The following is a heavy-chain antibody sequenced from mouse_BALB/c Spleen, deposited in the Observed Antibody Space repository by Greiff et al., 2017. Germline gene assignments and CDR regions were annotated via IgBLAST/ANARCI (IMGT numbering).Heavy chain of an antibody. CDR3: APHYGPYCFDY. Sequence: VQLKQSGPELVKPGASVKMSCKASGYTFTSYVMHWVKQKPGQGLEWIGYINPYNDGTKYNEKFKGKATLTSDKSSSTAYMELSSLTSEDSAVYYCAPHYGPYCFDYWGQGTTLTVSS. J-gene: IGHJ2*01. V-gene: IGHV1-14*01. CDR1: GYTFTSYV. CDR2: INPYNDGT. D-gene: IGHD1-1*02.